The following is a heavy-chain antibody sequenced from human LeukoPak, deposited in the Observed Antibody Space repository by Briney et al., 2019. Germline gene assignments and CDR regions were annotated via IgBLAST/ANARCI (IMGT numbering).Heavy chain of an antibody. D-gene: IGHD3-3*01. CDR1: GYSFTSYW. J-gene: IGHJ6*03. CDR2: IYPGDSDT. CDR3: ATGYETNYYYYCMDV. V-gene: IGHV5-51*01. Sequence: GESLKISCKGSGYSFTSYWIGWVRQMPGKGLEWMGIIYPGDSDTKYSPSFQGQVTISADKSISTAYLQWSSLKASDTAMYYCATGYETNYYYYCMDVWGKGTTVTVSS.